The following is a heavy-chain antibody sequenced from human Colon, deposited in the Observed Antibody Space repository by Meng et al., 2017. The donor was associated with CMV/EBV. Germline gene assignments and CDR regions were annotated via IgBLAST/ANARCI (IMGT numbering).Heavy chain of an antibody. CDR1: GFPLNSHG. D-gene: IGHD2-8*01. CDR3: ASTGPLYGLYFCY. Sequence: GESLKISCAVSGFPLNSHGMHWVRQAPGKGLEWVAKTNEDGSDKYYVDSVKGRFTIFRDNAKNSVYLQMNSLRAEDTAVYYCASTGPLYGLYFCYWGQGTLVTVSS. V-gene: IGHV3-7*01. J-gene: IGHJ4*02. CDR2: TNEDGSDK.